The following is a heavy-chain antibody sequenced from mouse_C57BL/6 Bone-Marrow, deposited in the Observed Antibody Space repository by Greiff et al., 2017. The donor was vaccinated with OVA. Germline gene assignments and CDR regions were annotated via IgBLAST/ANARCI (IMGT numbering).Heavy chain of an antibody. J-gene: IGHJ2*01. D-gene: IGHD2-4*01. CDR1: GYTFTSYG. CDR3: ARSRYDYDFDY. Sequence: QVHVKQSGAELARPGASVKLSCKASGYTFTSYGISWVKQRTGQGLEWIGEIYPRSGNTYYNEKFKGKATLTADKSSSTAYMELRSLTSEDSAVYFCARSRYDYDFDYWGQGTTLTVSS. V-gene: IGHV1-81*01. CDR2: IYPRSGNT.